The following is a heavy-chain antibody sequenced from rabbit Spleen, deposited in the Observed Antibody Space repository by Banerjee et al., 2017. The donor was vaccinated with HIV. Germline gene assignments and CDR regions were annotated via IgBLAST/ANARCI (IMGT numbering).Heavy chain of an antibody. CDR2: IDGGVSGRA. Sequence: QSLEESGGGLVQPEGSLTLTCTASGFSFSSSYWMCWVRQAPGKGLEWIACIDGGVSGRAPYANWVNGRFTISKTSSTTVTLQMTSLTVADTATYFCARSNNDGWDSYDLWGPGTLVTVS. J-gene: IGHJ6*01. V-gene: IGHV1S40*01. D-gene: IGHD5-1*01. CDR3: ARSNNDGWDSYDL. CDR1: GFSFSSSYW.